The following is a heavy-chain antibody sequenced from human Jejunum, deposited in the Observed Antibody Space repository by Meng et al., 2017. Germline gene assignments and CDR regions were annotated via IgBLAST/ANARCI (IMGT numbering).Heavy chain of an antibody. V-gene: IGHV3-23*01. J-gene: IGHJ4*02. Sequence: GESLKISCAASGFTFTNFAMTWVRQAPGKGLEWVSGIVGSVGGGRTFYAESVKGRFTIARDNSKNTVFLHMNSVRAEDTAVYYCAKSSSSSYNAGFDYWGRGTQVTVSS. CDR3: AKSSSSSYNAGFDY. CDR2: IVGSVGGGRT. CDR1: GFTFTNFA. D-gene: IGHD3-22*01.